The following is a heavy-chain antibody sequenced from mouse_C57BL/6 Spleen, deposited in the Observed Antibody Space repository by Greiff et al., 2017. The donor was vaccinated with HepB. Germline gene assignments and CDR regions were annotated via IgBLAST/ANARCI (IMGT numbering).Heavy chain of an antibody. D-gene: IGHD2-1*01. CDR1: GYTFTSYW. Sequence: QVQLQQPGAELVKPGASVKLSCKASGYTFTSYWMQWVKQRPGQGLEWIGEIDPSDSYTNYNQKFKGKATLTVDTSSSTAYMQLSSLTSEDSAVYYCARSIRDYGNSLGWGQGTTLTVSS. CDR3: ARSIRDYGNSLG. CDR2: IDPSDSYT. J-gene: IGHJ2*01. V-gene: IGHV1-50*01.